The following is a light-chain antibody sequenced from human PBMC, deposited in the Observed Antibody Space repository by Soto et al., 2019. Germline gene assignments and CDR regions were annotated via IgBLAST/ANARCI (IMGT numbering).Light chain of an antibody. Sequence: EGVLTQSPGTLSLSPGERVTLSCRASQSVSSRYLAWYQQKPGQAPRLVIYGTSTRATGIPDRFSGSGSGTDFTITISRLEPEDFAVYYCQQYGSAPLYTFGQGTKLEIK. CDR3: QQYGSAPLYT. J-gene: IGKJ2*01. V-gene: IGKV3-20*01. CDR1: QSVSSRY. CDR2: GTS.